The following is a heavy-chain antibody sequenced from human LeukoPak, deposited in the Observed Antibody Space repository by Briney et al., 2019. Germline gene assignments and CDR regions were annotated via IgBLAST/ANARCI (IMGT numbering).Heavy chain of an antibody. CDR3: AKRGVVIRVILVGFHKQAYYFDS. J-gene: IGHJ4*03. Sequence: GGSLRLSCAVSGITLSNYGMSWVRQAPGNGLQWVAGISDTGGTITYADSVSGRFTISRDNAKNTLYLQMNSLRAEDTAVYFCAKRGVVIRVILVGFHKQAYYFDSWGHGALVTVSS. V-gene: IGHV3-23*01. CDR1: GITLSNYG. D-gene: IGHD3-22*01. CDR2: ISDTGGTI.